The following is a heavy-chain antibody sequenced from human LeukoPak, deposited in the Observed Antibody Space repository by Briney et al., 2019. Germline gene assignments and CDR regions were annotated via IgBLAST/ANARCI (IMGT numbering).Heavy chain of an antibody. V-gene: IGHV4-34*01. J-gene: IGHJ6*03. CDR2: INHSGST. CDR1: GGSFSGFY. Sequence: SGTLSLTCAVYGGSFSGFYWSWIRQPPGMGPEWIGEINHSGSTNYNPSLKSRVTISVDTSKNQFSLRLSSVTAADTAVYYCARGNLDIVVVPAALRTQYYYYMDVWGKGTTVTVSS. CDR3: ARGNLDIVVVPAALRTQYYYYMDV. D-gene: IGHD2-2*01.